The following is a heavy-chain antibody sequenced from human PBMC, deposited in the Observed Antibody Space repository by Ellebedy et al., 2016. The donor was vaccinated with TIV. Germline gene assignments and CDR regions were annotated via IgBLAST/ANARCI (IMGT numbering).Heavy chain of an antibody. V-gene: IGHV4-59*01. Sequence: MPGGSLRLSCTVSGGSISSYYWSWIRQPPGKGLEWIGYIYYSGSTNYNPSLKSRVTISVDTSKNQFSLKLSSVTAADTAVYYCARAYCGGDCSAYYYYGMDVWGQGTTVTVSS. CDR2: IYYSGST. D-gene: IGHD2-21*02. CDR1: GGSISSYY. CDR3: ARAYCGGDCSAYYYYGMDV. J-gene: IGHJ6*02.